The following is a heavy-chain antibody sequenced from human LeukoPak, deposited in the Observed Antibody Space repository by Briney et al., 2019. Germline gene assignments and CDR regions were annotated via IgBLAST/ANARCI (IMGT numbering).Heavy chain of an antibody. V-gene: IGHV1-24*01. J-gene: IGHJ4*02. Sequence: ASVKVSCKVSGYTLTELSMHWVRQAPGKELEWMGGFDPEDGETIYAQKFQGRVTMTEDTSTDTAYMELSSLRSEDAAVYYCATDNSYGYPFDYWGQGTLVTVSS. CDR3: ATDNSYGYPFDY. D-gene: IGHD5-18*01. CDR2: FDPEDGET. CDR1: GYTLTELS.